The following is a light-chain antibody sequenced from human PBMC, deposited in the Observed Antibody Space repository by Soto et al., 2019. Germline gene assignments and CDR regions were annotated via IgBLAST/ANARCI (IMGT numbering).Light chain of an antibody. CDR2: DAS. CDR3: QQYSTYWT. J-gene: IGKJ1*01. V-gene: IGKV1-5*01. CDR1: QSISSW. Sequence: DIQITQSPSTLSASVGDRVTLTCRASQSISSWLAWYQQKPGKAPKLLIYDASRLESGVPSRFSGSGSGTEFTLTISSLQPDDFANYYCQQYSTYWTFGQGTKV.